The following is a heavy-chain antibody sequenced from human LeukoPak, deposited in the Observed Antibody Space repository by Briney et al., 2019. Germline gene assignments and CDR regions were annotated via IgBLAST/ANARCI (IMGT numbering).Heavy chain of an antibody. Sequence: PGGSLRLSCAASGFTFSSYAMSWVRQAPGKGLEWVSAISGSGGSTYYADSVKGRFTISRDNSKNTLYLQMNSLRAEDTAVYYCAKSMDSARALYDAFDIWGQGTMVTVSS. J-gene: IGHJ3*02. D-gene: IGHD3/OR15-3a*01. CDR2: ISGSGGST. CDR1: GFTFSSYA. CDR3: AKSMDSARALYDAFDI. V-gene: IGHV3-23*01.